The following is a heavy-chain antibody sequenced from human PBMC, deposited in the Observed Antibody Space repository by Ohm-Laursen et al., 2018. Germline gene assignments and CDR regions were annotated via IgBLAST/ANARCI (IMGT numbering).Heavy chain of an antibody. Sequence: SSVKVSCNASGGTFSGYAISWVRQAPGQGLEWMGGIIPIFGTANYAQKFQGRVTITADKSTSTAYMELSSLRSEDTAVYYCARGFYGGYYGMDVWGQGTTVTVSS. J-gene: IGHJ6*02. D-gene: IGHD2/OR15-2a*01. CDR3: ARGFYGGYYGMDV. V-gene: IGHV1-69*06. CDR1: GGTFSGYA. CDR2: IIPIFGTA.